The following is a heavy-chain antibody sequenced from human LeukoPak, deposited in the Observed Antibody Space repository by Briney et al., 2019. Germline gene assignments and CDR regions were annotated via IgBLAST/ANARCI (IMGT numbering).Heavy chain of an antibody. J-gene: IGHJ4*02. CDR2: IYYSGST. D-gene: IGHD4-17*01. Sequence: SETLSLTCTVSGGSISSSSYYWGWIRQPPGKGLEWIGSIYYSGSTYYNPSLKSRVSISVDTSKNQSYLKLSSVTAADTAVYYCARSQAYGIFDYWGQGTLVTVSS. CDR3: ARSQAYGIFDY. V-gene: IGHV4-39*01. CDR1: GGSISSSSYY.